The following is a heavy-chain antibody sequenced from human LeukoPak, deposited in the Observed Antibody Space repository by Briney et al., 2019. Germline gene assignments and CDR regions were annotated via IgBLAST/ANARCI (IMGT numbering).Heavy chain of an antibody. CDR3: ARAQAHSSGWYSDFDY. V-gene: IGHV3-21*01. CDR2: IASSSTYI. Sequence: GGSLRLSCAASGFTFSSSTMNWVRQAPGKGLEWVSSIASSSTYIYYADSVKGRFTISRDNAKNSLYLQMNSLRAEDTAVYCCARAQAHSSGWYSDFDYWGQGTLVTVSS. D-gene: IGHD6-19*01. J-gene: IGHJ4*02. CDR1: GFTFSSST.